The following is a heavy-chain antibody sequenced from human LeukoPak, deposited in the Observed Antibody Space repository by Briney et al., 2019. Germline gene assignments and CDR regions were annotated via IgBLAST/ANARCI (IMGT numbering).Heavy chain of an antibody. CDR3: AKDSEVSLVTIFGVVTIPRAGFDP. J-gene: IGHJ5*02. D-gene: IGHD3-3*01. V-gene: IGHV3-23*01. CDR1: GFTFSAYA. Sequence: PGGSLRLSCEASGFTFSAYAMTWVRQAPGKGLEWVSSIGSDNKPHYSESVKGRFAISRDNSKNTLYLQMNSLRAEDTAVYYCAKDSEVSLVTIFGVVTIPRAGFDPWGQGTLVTVSS. CDR2: IGSDNKP.